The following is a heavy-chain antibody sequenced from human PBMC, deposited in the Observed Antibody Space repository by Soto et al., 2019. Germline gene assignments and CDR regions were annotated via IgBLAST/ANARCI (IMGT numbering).Heavy chain of an antibody. Sequence: QVHLVQSGDEVKKSGASVKVSCKASGYSFSNYGISWVRQAPGQGLEWMGWVSGYNGLTAYAQNLQGRVTMTIDTATRTVFMELTSLRSNDTAVYYCGRDEGIRGFDCWGQGTLVTVAS. D-gene: IGHD3-10*01. CDR3: GRDEGIRGFDC. CDR2: VSGYNGLT. CDR1: GYSFSNYG. J-gene: IGHJ4*02. V-gene: IGHV1-18*04.